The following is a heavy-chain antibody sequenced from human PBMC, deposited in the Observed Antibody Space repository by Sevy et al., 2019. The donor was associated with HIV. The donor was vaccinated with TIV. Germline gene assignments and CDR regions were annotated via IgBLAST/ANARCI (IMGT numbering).Heavy chain of an antibody. CDR3: ASLPNNYYDISGYSGDDAFDM. CDR2: IKQDGSEK. V-gene: IGHV3-7*01. Sequence: GESLKISCAASGFTFSNYWMSWVRQAPGKGLEWVANIKQDGSEKYYVDSVKGRFTISRDNSKNTLYLKMNSLRAGDTAVYYCASLPNNYYDISGYSGDDAFDMWGQGTMVTVSS. J-gene: IGHJ3*02. CDR1: GFTFSNYW. D-gene: IGHD3-22*01.